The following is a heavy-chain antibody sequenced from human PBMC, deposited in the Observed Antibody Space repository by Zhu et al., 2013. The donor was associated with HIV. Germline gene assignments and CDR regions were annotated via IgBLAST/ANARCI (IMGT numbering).Heavy chain of an antibody. D-gene: IGHD3-10*01. V-gene: IGHV1-18*01. CDR2: VSPYSGSA. J-gene: IGHJ3*02. CDR3: ARLFDSSGALDM. CDR1: GYTFTSFD. Sequence: QVHLVQSGAEVKKPGASVKVSCRASGYTFTSFDISWVRQAPGQGLEWMGWVSPYSGSANYAQKFQGRVTMTTDTSTTTAYMELRSLRFDDTAVYYCARLFDSSGALDMWDQGIMVTVSS.